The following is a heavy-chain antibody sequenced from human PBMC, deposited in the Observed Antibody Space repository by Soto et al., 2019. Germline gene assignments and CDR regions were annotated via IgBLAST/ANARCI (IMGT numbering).Heavy chain of an antibody. CDR1: GGTFSSYA. J-gene: IGHJ5*02. CDR3: AREIPVPAMVTSYNWFDP. CDR2: MIPIFGTA. Sequence: GASVKVSCKASGGTFSSYAISWVRQAPGQGLEWMGGMIPIFGTANYAQKFQGRVTITADESTSTAYMELSSLRSEDTAVYYCAREIPVPAMVTSYNWFDPWGQGTLVTVSS. D-gene: IGHD5-18*01. V-gene: IGHV1-69*13.